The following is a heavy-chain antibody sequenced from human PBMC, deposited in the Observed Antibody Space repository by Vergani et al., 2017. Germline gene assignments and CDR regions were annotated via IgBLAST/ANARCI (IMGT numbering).Heavy chain of an antibody. V-gene: IGHV3-9*01. CDR1: GFTFDDYA. J-gene: IGHJ4*02. Sequence: EVQLVESGGGLVQPGRSLRLSCAASGFTFDDYAMHWVRQAPGKGLEWVSGISWNRDNIGYSDSVKGRFTLSRDNGKNSLYLQMNSLRAEDTALYYCAKDFGADTTSYYYDSSVCYFDYWGQGTLVTVSS. CDR2: ISWNRDNI. CDR3: AKDFGADTTSYYYDSSVCYFDY. D-gene: IGHD3-22*01.